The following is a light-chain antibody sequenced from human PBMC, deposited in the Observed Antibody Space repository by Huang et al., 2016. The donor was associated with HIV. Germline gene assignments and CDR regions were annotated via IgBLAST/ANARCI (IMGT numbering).Light chain of an antibody. CDR3: QQYGDSSYS. J-gene: IGKJ2*01. CDR1: QTVRDSF. Sequence: EIVLTQSPATLYLSPGERATLSCGATQTVRDSFLAWFQQKPGLAAGLLIYDASVRATGIPDRLSGSGSGTDFTLTISRLEHEDFGVYYCQQYGDSSYSFGQGTKLQIK. CDR2: DAS. V-gene: IGKV3D-20*01.